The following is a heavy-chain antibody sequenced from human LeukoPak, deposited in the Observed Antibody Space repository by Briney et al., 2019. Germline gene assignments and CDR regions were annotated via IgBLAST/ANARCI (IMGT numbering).Heavy chain of an antibody. CDR1: GGSVSSGSYY. V-gene: IGHV4-61*01. CDR2: IYYSGST. CDR3: ARVENDGPNYYFDY. Sequence: PSETLSPTCTVSGGSVSSGSYYWSWIRQPPGKGLEWIGYIYYSGSTNYNPSLKSRVTISVDTSKNQFSLKLSSVTAADTAVYYCARVENDGPNYYFDYWGQGTLVTVSS. J-gene: IGHJ4*02. D-gene: IGHD1-1*01.